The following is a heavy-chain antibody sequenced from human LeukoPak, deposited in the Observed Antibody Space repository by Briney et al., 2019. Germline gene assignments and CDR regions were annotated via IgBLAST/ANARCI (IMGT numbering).Heavy chain of an antibody. CDR2: ISGSGGST. CDR3: AKDPTPYGDHPFDY. CDR1: GFTFSSYA. V-gene: IGHV3-23*01. Sequence: QPGGSLLLPCAASGFTFSSYAMSWVRQAPGKGLEWVSAISGSGGSTYYADSVKGRFTISRDNSKNTLYLQMDSLRAEDTAVYYCAKDPTPYGDHPFDYWGQGTLVTVSS. J-gene: IGHJ4*02. D-gene: IGHD4-17*01.